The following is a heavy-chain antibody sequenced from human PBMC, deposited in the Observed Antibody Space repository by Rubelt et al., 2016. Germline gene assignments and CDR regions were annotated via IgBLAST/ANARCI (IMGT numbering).Heavy chain of an antibody. J-gene: IGHJ3*02. V-gene: IGHV1-46*01. CDR1: GYTFTSYY. D-gene: IGHD6-13*01. Sequence: QVQLVQSGAEVKKPGASVKVSCKASGYTFTSYYMHWVRQAPGQGLEWMGIINPSGGSTTYEQKFMGRVTMTRDTSTSRVYMDRSSLRCEDTAVDYCARGSWFRGAFDIWGQGTMVTVSS. CDR3: ARGSWFRGAFDI. CDR2: INPSGGST.